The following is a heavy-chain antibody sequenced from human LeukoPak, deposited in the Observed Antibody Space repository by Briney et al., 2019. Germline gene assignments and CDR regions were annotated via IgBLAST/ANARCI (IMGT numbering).Heavy chain of an antibody. J-gene: IGHJ4*02. CDR2: ISGAGYNT. CDR1: GFTFRNYA. V-gene: IGHV3-23*01. Sequence: QPGGSLRLSCAGSGFTFRNYAMSWVRQAPGKGLEWVSAISGAGYNTYYADSVKGRFTISRDNAKNSLYLQMNSLRAEDTAVYYCARVHFWSGYSPLDYWGQGTLVTVSS. D-gene: IGHD3-3*02. CDR3: ARVHFWSGYSPLDY.